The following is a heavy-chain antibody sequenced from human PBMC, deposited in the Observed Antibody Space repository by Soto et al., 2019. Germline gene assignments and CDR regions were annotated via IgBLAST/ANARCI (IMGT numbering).Heavy chain of an antibody. V-gene: IGHV3-48*01. CDR1: GFTFSSYS. J-gene: IGHJ5*02. CDR2: ISSSSSTI. CDR3: AREIAYYDFWSGSNWFDP. Sequence: GGSLILSCAASGFTFSSYSMNWVRQAPGKGLEWVSYISSSSSTIYYADSVKGRFTISRDNAKNSLYLQMNSLRAEDTAVYYCAREIAYYDFWSGSNWFDPWGQGTLVTFSS. D-gene: IGHD3-3*01.